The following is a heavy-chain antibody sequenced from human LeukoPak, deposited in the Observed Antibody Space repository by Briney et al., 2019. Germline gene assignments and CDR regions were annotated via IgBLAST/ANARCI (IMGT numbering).Heavy chain of an antibody. V-gene: IGHV3-23*01. Sequence: GGSLRLSCAASGFTFSSYATSWVRQAPGKGPEWVSVINGGGDDTYYADSVKGRFTISRDNSKNTLYLQMTSLGVGDTAVYYCAKEGSSGWYDYYGLEVWGQGTTVTVSS. CDR1: GFTFSSYA. D-gene: IGHD6-19*01. CDR3: AKEGSSGWYDYYGLEV. CDR2: INGGGDDT. J-gene: IGHJ6*02.